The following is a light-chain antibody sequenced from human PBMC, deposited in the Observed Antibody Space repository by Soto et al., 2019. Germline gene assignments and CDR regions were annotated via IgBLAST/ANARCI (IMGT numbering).Light chain of an antibody. CDR2: EGS. Sequence: QSALTQPASVSGSPGQSITISCTGTSSDVGSYNLVSWYQQHPGKAPKLMIYEGSKRPSGVSNRFSGSKSGNTASLTISGLQSEDEADYDCCSYAGSSYVFGTGTKLTVL. CDR3: CSYAGSSYV. CDR1: SSDVGSYNL. J-gene: IGLJ1*01. V-gene: IGLV2-23*01.